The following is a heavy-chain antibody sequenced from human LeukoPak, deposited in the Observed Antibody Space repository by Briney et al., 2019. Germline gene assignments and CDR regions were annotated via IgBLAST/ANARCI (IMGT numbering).Heavy chain of an antibody. J-gene: IGHJ4*02. CDR3: ARQGRGVGDWLDY. D-gene: IGHD2-21*02. Sequence: PGGSLRLSCVASGFTFNNYKMNWVRQAPGKGLEWVSYISSSGSTIYYADSVKGRFTISRDNAKNSLYLQMNSLRAEDTAVYYCARQGRGVGDWLDYWGQGTLVTVSS. CDR2: ISSSGSTI. CDR1: GFTFNNYK. V-gene: IGHV3-48*03.